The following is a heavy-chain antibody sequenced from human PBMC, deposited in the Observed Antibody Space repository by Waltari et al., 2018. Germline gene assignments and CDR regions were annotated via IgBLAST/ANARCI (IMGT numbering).Heavy chain of an antibody. CDR2: INRDGGSP. CDR3: ARDFYTSSWYFDL. J-gene: IGHJ2*01. D-gene: IGHD6-13*01. CDR1: GFTFSSYW. Sequence: EVQLVESGGGLVQRGGSLRLSCAASGFTFSSYWMNWVRQVPGKGLVWVDRINRDGGSPSHADSVKGRFTISRDNAKNTLYLQMNSLRAEDTAVYYCARDFYTSSWYFDLWGRGTLVTVSS. V-gene: IGHV3-74*01.